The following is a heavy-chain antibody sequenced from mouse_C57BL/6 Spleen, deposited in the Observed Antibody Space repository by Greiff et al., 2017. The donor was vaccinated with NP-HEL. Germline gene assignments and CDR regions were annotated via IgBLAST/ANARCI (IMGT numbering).Heavy chain of an antibody. D-gene: IGHD3-2*01. CDR2: ISYDGSN. Sequence: EVQLQESGPGLVKPSQSLSLTCSVTGYSITSGYYWNWIRQFPGNKLEWMGYISYDGSNNYNPPLKNRISITRDTSKNQFFLKLNSVTTEDTATYYCARHDSPYAMDYWGQGTSVTVSS. J-gene: IGHJ4*01. CDR1: GYSITSGYY. CDR3: ARHDSPYAMDY. V-gene: IGHV3-6*01.